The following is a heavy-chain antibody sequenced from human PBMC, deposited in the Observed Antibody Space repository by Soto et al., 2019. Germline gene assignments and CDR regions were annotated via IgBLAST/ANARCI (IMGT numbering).Heavy chain of an antibody. Sequence: ASVKVSCTSSVYTFTSCDSNCVRQATGQGLEWMGWMNPNSGNTGYAQKFQGRVTMTRNTSISTAYMELSSLRSEDTAVYYCARERTGTTSMDVWVQGTTVTGSS. J-gene: IGHJ6*02. CDR3: ARERTGTTSMDV. CDR1: VYTFTSCD. CDR2: MNPNSGNT. D-gene: IGHD1-1*01. V-gene: IGHV1-8*01.